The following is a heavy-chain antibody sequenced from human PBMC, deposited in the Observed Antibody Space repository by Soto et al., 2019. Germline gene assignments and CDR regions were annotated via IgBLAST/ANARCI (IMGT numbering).Heavy chain of an antibody. J-gene: IGHJ6*02. CDR1: GYSFTSYW. CDR3: ARLGTRYYDSSGYYYYGMDV. V-gene: IGHV5-51*01. CDR2: IYPGDSDT. D-gene: IGHD3-22*01. Sequence: GESLKISCKGSGYSFTSYWIGWVRQMPGKGLEWMGIIYPGDSDTRYSPSFQGQVTISADKSISTAYLQWSSLKASDTAMYYCARLGTRYYDSSGYYYYGMDVWGQGTTVTVSS.